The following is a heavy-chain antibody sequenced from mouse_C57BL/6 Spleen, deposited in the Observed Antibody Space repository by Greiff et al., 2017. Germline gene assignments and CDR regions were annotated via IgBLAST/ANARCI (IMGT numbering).Heavy chain of an antibody. Sequence: QVQLKQSGAELVRPGASVKLSCKASGYTFTDYYINWVKQRPGQGLEWIARIYPGSGNTYYNEKFKGKATLTAEKSSSTAYMQLSSLTSEDSAVYFCASQMDYYGSSYYAMDYWGQGTSVTVSS. V-gene: IGHV1-76*01. CDR3: ASQMDYYGSSYYAMDY. D-gene: IGHD1-1*01. CDR1: GYTFTDYY. CDR2: IYPGSGNT. J-gene: IGHJ4*01.